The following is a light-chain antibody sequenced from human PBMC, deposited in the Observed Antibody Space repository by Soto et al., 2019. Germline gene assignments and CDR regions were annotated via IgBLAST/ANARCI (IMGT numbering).Light chain of an antibody. J-gene: IGKJ3*01. V-gene: IGKV1-27*01. CDR1: QGISNY. CDR2: AAS. CDR3: QQYNSSPFT. Sequence: DIQMTQSPSSLSASVGDRVAITCRASQGISNYLAWYQQKPGKVPKLLIYAASTLQSGVPSRFSGSGSGTDFSLTIRSLQPENVATYYCQQYNSSPFTFGPGTKVDIK.